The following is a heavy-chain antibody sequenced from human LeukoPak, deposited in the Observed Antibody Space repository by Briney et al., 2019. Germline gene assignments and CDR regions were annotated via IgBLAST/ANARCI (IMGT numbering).Heavy chain of an antibody. J-gene: IGHJ6*03. V-gene: IGHV3-33*06. CDR1: GFTFSSYD. Sequence: GGSLRLSCAASGFTFSSYDMHWVRQAPGRGLEWVAVIWYDGSNKYYADSVKGRFTISRDNSKNTLYLQMNSLRAEDTAVYYCAKDGAFYYYYMDVWGKGTTVTVSS. CDR2: IWYDGSNK. CDR3: AKDGAFYYYYMDV.